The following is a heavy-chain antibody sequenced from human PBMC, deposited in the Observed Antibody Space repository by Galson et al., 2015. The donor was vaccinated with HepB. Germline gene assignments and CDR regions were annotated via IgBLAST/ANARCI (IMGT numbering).Heavy chain of an antibody. CDR3: ARGDIVGYYMDV. CDR1: GFTFSTYG. V-gene: IGHV3-30*03. CDR2: IAYDGTNE. J-gene: IGHJ6*03. D-gene: IGHD2-21*01. Sequence: SLRLSCAASGFTFSTYGMHWVRQAPGQGPEWVAVIAYDGTNEYYADSVKGRFTISRDNAKNTLYLQVNSLRAEDTAMYYCARGDIVGYYMDVWGKGTTVTVSS.